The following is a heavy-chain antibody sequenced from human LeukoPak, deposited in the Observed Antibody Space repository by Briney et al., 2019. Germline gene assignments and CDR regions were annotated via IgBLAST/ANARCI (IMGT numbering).Heavy chain of an antibody. CDR2: ISTGGGST. J-gene: IGHJ4*02. D-gene: IGHD3-10*01. V-gene: IGHV3-23*01. Sequence: PGGSLRLSCAASGFTFRDYGMSWVRQAPGKGLEWVSGISTGGGSTYYADSVKGRFTISRDNSKNTLYLQMNSLRAEDTAVYYCAKDKNYYGSGSYGNDYWGQGTLVTVSS. CDR3: AKDKNYYGSGSYGNDY. CDR1: GFTFRDYG.